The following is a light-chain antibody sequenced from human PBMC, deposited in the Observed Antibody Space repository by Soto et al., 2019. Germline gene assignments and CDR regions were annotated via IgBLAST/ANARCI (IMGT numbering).Light chain of an antibody. V-gene: IGLV1-47*02. CDR3: ATWDDSLSGRV. J-gene: IGLJ3*02. CDR2: NSD. Sequence: QSVLTQPPSASGTPGQRVTISCSGSSSNVGNHFVYWYQHLPGTAPRLLIYNSDQRPPRVPDRFSGSKSGASASLAISGLRADDAGDYYCATWDDSLSGRVFGGGTKLTVL. CDR1: SSNVGNHF.